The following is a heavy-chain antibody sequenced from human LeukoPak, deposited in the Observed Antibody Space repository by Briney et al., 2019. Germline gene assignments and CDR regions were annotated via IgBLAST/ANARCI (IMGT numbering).Heavy chain of an antibody. V-gene: IGHV4-34*01. CDR3: ARVIAVNWFDP. D-gene: IGHD6-19*01. CDR2: INHSGST. CDR1: GGSFSGYY. Sequence: SETLSLTCAVYGGSFSGYYWSWIRQPPGKGLEWIGEINHSGSTNYNPSLKSRATISVDTSKNQFSLKLSSVTAADTAVYYCARVIAVNWFDPWGQGTLVTVSS. J-gene: IGHJ5*02.